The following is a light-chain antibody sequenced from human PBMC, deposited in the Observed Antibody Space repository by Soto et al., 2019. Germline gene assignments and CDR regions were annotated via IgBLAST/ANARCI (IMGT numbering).Light chain of an antibody. CDR3: SSYTSSSTSYVV. J-gene: IGLJ2*01. Sequence: QSVLTQTASVSGSPGQSITISCTGTSSDVGGYNYVSWYQQHPGKAPKLMIYEVSNRPSGVSNRFSGSKSGNTASLTISGLQAEDEADYYCSSYTSSSTSYVVFGGVTQLTVL. CDR1: SSDVGGYNY. CDR2: EVS. V-gene: IGLV2-14*01.